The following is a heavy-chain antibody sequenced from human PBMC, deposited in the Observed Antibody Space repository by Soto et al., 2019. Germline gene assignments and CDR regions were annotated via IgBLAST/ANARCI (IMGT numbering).Heavy chain of an antibody. CDR3: ARVPLGYYATKNRKDYFDY. D-gene: IGHD2-2*01. Sequence: ASVKVSCKASGYTFTSYGISWVRQAPGQGLEWMGWISAYNGNTNYAQKLQGRVTMTTDTSTSTAYMELRSLRSDDTAVYYRARVPLGYYATKNRKDYFDYWGQGTLVTVSS. V-gene: IGHV1-18*01. J-gene: IGHJ4*02. CDR2: ISAYNGNT. CDR1: GYTFTSYG.